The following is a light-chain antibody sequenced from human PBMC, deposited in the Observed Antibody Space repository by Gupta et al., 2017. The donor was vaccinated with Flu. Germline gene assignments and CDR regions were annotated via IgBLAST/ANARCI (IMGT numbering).Light chain of an antibody. J-gene: IGKJ2*01. CDR3: QQEGDSRYT. CDR2: AAS. CDR1: QSVTSTY. V-gene: IGKV3-20*01. Sequence: EVVLTQSPGTLSLSPGERATLSCRASQSVTSTYLTWYQQKPGQAPRPLIYAASTRATGIPDRFSGSGSGTEFTLTINRLEPEDFAIYYCQQEGDSRYTFGQGTKLEIK.